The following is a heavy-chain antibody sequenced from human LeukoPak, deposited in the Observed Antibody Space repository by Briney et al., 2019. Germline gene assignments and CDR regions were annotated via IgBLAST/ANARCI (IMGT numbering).Heavy chain of an antibody. Sequence: GASVKVSCKASGGTFSRYAISWVRQAPGQGLEWMGWISAYNGNTNYAQELQGRVTMTTDTSTSTAYMELRSLRSDDTAVYYCARPEKYSGSYYYDYWGQGTLVTVSS. J-gene: IGHJ4*02. CDR3: ARPEKYSGSYYYDY. CDR2: ISAYNGNT. D-gene: IGHD1-26*01. V-gene: IGHV1-18*01. CDR1: GGTFSRYA.